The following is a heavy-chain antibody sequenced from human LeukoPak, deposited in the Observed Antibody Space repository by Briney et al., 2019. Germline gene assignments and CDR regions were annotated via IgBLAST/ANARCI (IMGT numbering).Heavy chain of an antibody. Sequence: SQTLSLTCTVSGGSISSGSYYWSWIRQPAGKGLEWIGRIYTSGSTNYNPSLKSRVTISVDTSKNQFSLKLSSVTAADTAVYYCARDHSSLGGFDPWGQGTLVTVSS. CDR1: GGSISSGSYY. J-gene: IGHJ5*02. CDR2: IYTSGST. V-gene: IGHV4-61*02. CDR3: ARDHSSLGGFDP. D-gene: IGHD6-13*01.